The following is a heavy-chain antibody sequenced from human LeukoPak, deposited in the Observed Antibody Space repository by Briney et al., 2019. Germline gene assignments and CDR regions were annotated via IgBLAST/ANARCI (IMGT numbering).Heavy chain of an antibody. V-gene: IGHV4-4*02. CDR2: IHYSGFT. J-gene: IGHJ4*02. D-gene: IGHD5-24*01. Sequence: SETLSLTCAVSTGSLSSDSWWSWVRQPPGKGLEWIGQIHYSGFTTYNASLKSRVAISVDKSQNQLSLIVNSVTAADTAVYFCARHGGRHMDHWGQGTLVTVSS. CDR1: TGSLSSDSW. CDR3: ARHGGRHMDH.